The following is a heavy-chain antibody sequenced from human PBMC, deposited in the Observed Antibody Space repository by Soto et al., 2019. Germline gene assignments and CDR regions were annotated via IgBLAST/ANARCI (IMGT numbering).Heavy chain of an antibody. Sequence: XGSLRLPCSAYGFTFTRYNMNWVRQAPGKGLEWVSSISSTTNYIYYGDSMKGRFTISRDNAKNSLYLEMNSLRAEDTAVYYCARESEDLTSNFDYWGQGTLVTVSS. CDR2: ISSTTNYI. V-gene: IGHV3-21*06. CDR1: GFTFTRYN. CDR3: ARESEDLTSNFDY. J-gene: IGHJ4*02.